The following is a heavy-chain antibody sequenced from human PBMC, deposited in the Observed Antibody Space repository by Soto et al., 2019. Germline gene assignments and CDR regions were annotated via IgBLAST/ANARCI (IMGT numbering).Heavy chain of an antibody. CDR1: GFTFSSYE. V-gene: IGHV3-9*01. D-gene: IGHD4-17*01. Sequence: PGGSLRLSCAASGFTFSSYEMNWVRQAPGKGLEWVSGISWNSGSIGYADSVKGRFTISRDNAKNSLYLQMNSLRAEDTALYYCAKVIDPYGDYEYYYYYGMDVWGQGTTVTVSS. J-gene: IGHJ6*02. CDR3: AKVIDPYGDYEYYYYYGMDV. CDR2: ISWNSGSI.